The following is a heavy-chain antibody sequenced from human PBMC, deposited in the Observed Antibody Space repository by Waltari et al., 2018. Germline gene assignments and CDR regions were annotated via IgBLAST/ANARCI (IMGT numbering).Heavy chain of an antibody. CDR3: AKDPGAAALKYYFDY. D-gene: IGHD6-13*01. Sequence: EVQLVESGGGLVQPGGSLRLSCAASGFTFSSYAMSWVRQAPGKGLEWVSAISGSGGGTDYADSVKGRLTISRDNSKNTLYLQMNSLRAEDTAVYYCAKDPGAAALKYYFDYWGQGTLVTVSS. J-gene: IGHJ4*02. CDR2: ISGSGGGT. V-gene: IGHV3-23*04. CDR1: GFTFSSYA.